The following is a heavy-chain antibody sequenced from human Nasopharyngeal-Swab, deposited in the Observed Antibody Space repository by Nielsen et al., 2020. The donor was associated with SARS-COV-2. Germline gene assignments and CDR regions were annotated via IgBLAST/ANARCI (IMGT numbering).Heavy chain of an antibody. Sequence: SVKVSCKASGGTFSSYAISWVRQAPGQGLEWMGGIIPIFGTANYAQKFQGRVTITADESTSTAYMELSSLRSEDTAVYYCARGFTQLLPPYYYYYMDVWGKGTTVTVSS. V-gene: IGHV1-69*13. CDR3: ARGFTQLLPPYYYYYMDV. CDR1: GGTFSSYA. CDR2: IIPIFGTA. D-gene: IGHD2-2*01. J-gene: IGHJ6*03.